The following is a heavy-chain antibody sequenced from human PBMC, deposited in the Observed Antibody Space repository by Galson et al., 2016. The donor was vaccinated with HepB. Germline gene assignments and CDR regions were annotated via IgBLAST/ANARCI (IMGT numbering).Heavy chain of an antibody. Sequence: SLRLSCAASGFTFSSYGMHWVRQAPGKGLERVAVIWYGGNNKYYADSVKGRFTISRDNSKKMLYLQMNSLRAEDTAIYYCAKDLLPSGAGREDYFDYWGQGTLVTVSS. J-gene: IGHJ4*02. CDR2: IWYGGNNK. D-gene: IGHD6-19*01. V-gene: IGHV3-33*06. CDR1: GFTFSSYG. CDR3: AKDLLPSGAGREDYFDY.